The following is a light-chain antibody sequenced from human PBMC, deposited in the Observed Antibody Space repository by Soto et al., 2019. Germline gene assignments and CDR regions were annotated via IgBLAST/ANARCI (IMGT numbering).Light chain of an antibody. J-gene: IGKJ1*01. V-gene: IGKV3-15*01. Sequence: EIVLTQSPAILSVSPGERATLSCRASQSVSSNLAWYQQKPGQAPRLLIYGASTRATGIPARFSGSGSGTEFTLTISSLQSEDFAVYYCQQYNNWRPAFGQGTKVDIK. CDR1: QSVSSN. CDR2: GAS. CDR3: QQYNNWRPA.